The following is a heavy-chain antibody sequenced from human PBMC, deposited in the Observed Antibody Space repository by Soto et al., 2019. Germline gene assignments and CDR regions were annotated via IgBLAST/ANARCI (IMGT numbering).Heavy chain of an antibody. CDR2: LYSSGTT. J-gene: IGHJ6*02. CDR3: ARDWSKFSYNYPYYYAMDA. CDR1: GFSVTNSY. V-gene: IGHV3-53*02. Sequence: EVQLVETGGGLIQPGGSLRLSCTVSGFSVTNSYINWVRQAPGKGLEWVSILYSSGTTYYADSVRGRFTVSRDDSKNTRFLHMNSLRADDTAVYYCARDWSKFSYNYPYYYAMDAWGQGTTVTVSS. D-gene: IGHD5-18*01.